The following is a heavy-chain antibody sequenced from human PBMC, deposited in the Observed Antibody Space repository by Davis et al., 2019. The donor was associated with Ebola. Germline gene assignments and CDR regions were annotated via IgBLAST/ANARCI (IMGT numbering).Heavy chain of an antibody. D-gene: IGHD3-3*01. CDR1: GFTFRSYS. Sequence: GESLKISCAASGFTFRSYSMNWVRQAPGKGLEWVSSISSSSSYIYYPDSVKGRFTISRDNAKNSLYLQMNSLRAEDTAVYYCARDLGGYYDFWSGYYDVGYGMDVWGQGTTVTVSS. CDR2: ISSSSSYI. CDR3: ARDLGGYYDFWSGYYDVGYGMDV. V-gene: IGHV3-21*01. J-gene: IGHJ6*02.